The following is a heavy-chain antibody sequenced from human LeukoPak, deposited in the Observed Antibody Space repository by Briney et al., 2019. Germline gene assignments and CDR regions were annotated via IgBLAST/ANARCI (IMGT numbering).Heavy chain of an antibody. V-gene: IGHV3-30-3*01. J-gene: IGHJ4*02. CDR2: ISYDGSNK. CDR3: ARSPVYYDSSGHYFDY. CDR1: GFTFSSYA. D-gene: IGHD3-22*01. Sequence: GGSLRLSCVASGFTFSSYAMHWVRQAPGKGLEWVAVISYDGSNKYYADSVKGRFTISRDNSKNTLYLQVNSLRAEDTAVYYCARSPVYYDSSGHYFDYWGQGTLVTVSS.